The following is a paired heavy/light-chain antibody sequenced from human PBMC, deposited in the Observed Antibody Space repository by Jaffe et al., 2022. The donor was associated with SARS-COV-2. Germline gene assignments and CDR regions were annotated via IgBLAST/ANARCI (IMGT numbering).Light chain of an antibody. J-gene: IGKJ2*01. Sequence: EIVMTQAPATLSVSPGERATLSCRASQSISANLAWYQQKPGQAPRLLISGASTRATGIPARFGGSGSGTEFTLTISSLQSEDFAVYYCQQYNNWPLTFGQGTKLEIK. CDR3: QQYNNWPLT. CDR1: QSISAN. V-gene: IGKV3-15*01. CDR2: GAS.
Heavy chain of an antibody. Sequence: QVQLVQSGSEVKKPGSSVKVSCKASGGTLSSYPIAWVRQAPGQGLEWMARIIPIVDRVNYAQKFQGRVTITADRSTSTVYMELSSLRPEDTAVYYCARPIGSDADGNWFDPWGQGTLVTVSS. CDR2: IIPIVDRV. CDR1: GGTLSSYP. D-gene: IGHD2-2*01. V-gene: IGHV1-69*02. J-gene: IGHJ5*02. CDR3: ARPIGSDADGNWFDP.